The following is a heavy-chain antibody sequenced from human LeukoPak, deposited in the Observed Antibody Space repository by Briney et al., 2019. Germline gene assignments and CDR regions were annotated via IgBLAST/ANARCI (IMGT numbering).Heavy chain of an antibody. CDR3: ARGDSSSSRLFFGY. CDR1: GYTFTSYG. CDR2: INAGNGNT. D-gene: IGHD6-6*01. V-gene: IGHV1-3*03. J-gene: IGHJ4*02. Sequence: ASVKVSCKASGYTFTSYGISWVRQAPGQGLEWMGWINAGNGNTKYSQEFQGRVTITRDTSASTAYMELSSLRSEDMAVYYCARGDSSSSRLFFGYWGQGTLVTVSS.